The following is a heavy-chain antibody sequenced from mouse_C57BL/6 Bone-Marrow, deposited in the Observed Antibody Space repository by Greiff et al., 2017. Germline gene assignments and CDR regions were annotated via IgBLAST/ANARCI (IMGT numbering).Heavy chain of an antibody. CDR1: GFTFSDYY. Sequence: EVQLMESGGGLVQPGGSLKLSCAASGFTFSDYYMYWVRQTPEKRLEWVAYISNGGGSTYYPDTVKGRFTISRDNAKNTLYLQMSRLKSEDTAMYYCARGIPITTVVAPYFDYWGQGTTLTVSS. CDR3: ARGIPITTVVAPYFDY. V-gene: IGHV5-12*01. D-gene: IGHD1-1*01. CDR2: ISNGGGST. J-gene: IGHJ2*01.